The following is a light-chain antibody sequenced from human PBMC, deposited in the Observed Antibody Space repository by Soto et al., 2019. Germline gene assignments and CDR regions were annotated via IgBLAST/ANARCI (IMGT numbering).Light chain of an antibody. V-gene: IGLV1-40*01. CDR3: HSYDSSLSGSRF. CDR1: SSNIGAGYD. J-gene: IGLJ1*01. Sequence: QSVLTQPPSVSGAPGQRVTISCTGSSSNIGAGYDVHWYQQLPGTAPKLLIYGNSNRPSGVPDRFSGSKSGTSASLAITGLQAEDEADYYCHSYDSSLSGSRFFGTGPKLTVL. CDR2: GNS.